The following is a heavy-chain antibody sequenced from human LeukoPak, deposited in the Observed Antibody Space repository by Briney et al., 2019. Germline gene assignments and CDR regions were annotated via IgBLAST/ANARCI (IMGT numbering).Heavy chain of an antibody. CDR3: ARVNAGPPIDY. J-gene: IGHJ4*02. CDR1: GFTFSSYW. CDR2: ISGSGHST. V-gene: IGHV3-23*01. Sequence: GGTLRLSCAASGFTFSSYWMSWVRQAPGEGLEWVSVISGSGHSTYYAESVKGRFTISRDNSKNTLYLQINSLRAEDTAVYYCARVNAGPPIDYWGQGTLVTVSS.